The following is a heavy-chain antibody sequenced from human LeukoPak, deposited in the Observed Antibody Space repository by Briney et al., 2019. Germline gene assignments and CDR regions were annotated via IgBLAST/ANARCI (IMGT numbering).Heavy chain of an antibody. V-gene: IGHV3-21*01. CDR2: TSGSGSYT. CDR3: ASDRSLIASLYYFDN. D-gene: IGHD3-22*01. Sequence: GRSLRLSCTASGFTFGDYAMNWVRQAPGKGLEWVSSTSGSGSYTFYADSVKGRFTISRDNAKNSLYLQMNSLRAEDTAVYYCASDRSLIASLYYFDNWGQGTLVTVSS. CDR1: GFTFGDYA. J-gene: IGHJ4*02.